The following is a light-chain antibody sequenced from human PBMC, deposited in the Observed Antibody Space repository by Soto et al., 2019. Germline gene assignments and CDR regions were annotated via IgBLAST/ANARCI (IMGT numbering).Light chain of an antibody. V-gene: IGKV2-30*02. CDR2: MVS. CDR1: RSLVHTNGNTY. J-gene: IGKJ1*01. Sequence: DVVMTQSPLSLPVIFGQPASISCRSSRSLVHTNGNTYLNWFQQRPGQSPRRLIYMVSNRDSGVPDRFSGGGSGTDFTLKISRVEADDVGVYFCMQAIHWPWTFGQGTKVDIK. CDR3: MQAIHWPWT.